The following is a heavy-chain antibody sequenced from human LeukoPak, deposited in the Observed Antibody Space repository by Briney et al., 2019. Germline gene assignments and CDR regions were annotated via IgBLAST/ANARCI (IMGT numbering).Heavy chain of an antibody. J-gene: IGHJ2*01. CDR1: GASIDSYY. V-gene: IGHV4-4*07. Sequence: SETLSLTCTVSGASIDSYYWSWIRQPAGKGLEWIGRIYTGGSTNYNPSLRSRVTMSLGTAKNQFSLMLSSVTAADSAVYYCARDLLSGWYWYLDLWGRGTLVTVS. CDR2: IYTGGST. D-gene: IGHD6-19*01. CDR3: ARDLLSGWYWYLDL.